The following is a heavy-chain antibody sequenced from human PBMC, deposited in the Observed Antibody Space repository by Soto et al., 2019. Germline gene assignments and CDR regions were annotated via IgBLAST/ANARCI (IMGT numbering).Heavy chain of an antibody. CDR1: GYTFTSYD. J-gene: IGHJ3*02. D-gene: IGHD3-22*01. CDR2: MNPNSGNT. V-gene: IGHV1-8*01. Sequence: ASVKVSCKASGYTFTSYDINWVRQATGQGLEWMGWMNPNSGNTGYAQKFQGRVTMTRNTSISTAYMELGSLRSEDTAVYYCARGNSYYYDSSDAFDIWGQGTMVT. CDR3: ARGNSYYYDSSDAFDI.